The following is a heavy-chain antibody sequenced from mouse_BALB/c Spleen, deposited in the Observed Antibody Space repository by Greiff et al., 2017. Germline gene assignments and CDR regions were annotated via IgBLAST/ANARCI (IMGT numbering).Heavy chain of an antibody. J-gene: IGHJ2*01. CDR2: IWAGGST. CDR3: ARYYDY. Sequence: QVQLKESGPGLVAPSQSLSITCTVSGFSLTSYAVHWVRQPPGKGLEWLGVIWAGGSTNYNSALMSRLSISKDNSKSQVFLKMNSLQTDDTAMYYCARYYDYWGQGTTLTVSS. CDR1: GFSLTSYA. D-gene: IGHD1-1*01. V-gene: IGHV2-9*02.